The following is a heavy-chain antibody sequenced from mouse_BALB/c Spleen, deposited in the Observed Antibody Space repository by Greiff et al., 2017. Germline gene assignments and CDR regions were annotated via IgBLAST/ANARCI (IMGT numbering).Heavy chain of an antibody. V-gene: IGHV2-6-7*01. CDR1: GFSLTGYG. CDR2: IWGDGST. D-gene: IGHD2-4*01. CDR3: ARDDYDYYYAMDY. J-gene: IGHJ4*01. Sequence: VQGVESGPGLVAPSQSLSITCTVSGFSLTGYGVNWVRQPPGKGLEWLGMIWGDGSTDYNSALKSRLSISKDNSKSQVFLKMNSLQTDDTARYYCARDDYDYYYAMDYWGQGTSVTVSS.